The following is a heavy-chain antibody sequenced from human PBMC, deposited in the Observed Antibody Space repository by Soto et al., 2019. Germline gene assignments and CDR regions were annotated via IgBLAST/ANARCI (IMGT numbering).Heavy chain of an antibody. Sequence: PSETLSLTCTVSVGSISSSSYYWGWILQPPGKGLEWIGSIYYSGSTYYNPSLKSRVTISVDTSKNQFSLKLSSVTAADTAVYYCARLKGMTTDFNYYYGMDVWGQGTTVTVSS. CDR2: IYYSGST. V-gene: IGHV4-39*01. CDR1: VGSISSSSYY. J-gene: IGHJ6*02. D-gene: IGHD4-4*01. CDR3: ARLKGMTTDFNYYYGMDV.